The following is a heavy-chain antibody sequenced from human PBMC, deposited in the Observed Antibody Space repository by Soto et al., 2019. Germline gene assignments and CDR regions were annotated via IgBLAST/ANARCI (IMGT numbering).Heavy chain of an antibody. J-gene: IGHJ6*02. CDR3: ARLSCTRGTCYSLRYFYYAIHV. D-gene: IGHD2-15*01. CDR2: IYYSGTT. Sequence: SETLSLTCTVSGDAISSSTYNWGWIRQPPGKGLEWIGNIYYSGTTYYNPSLKSRVTISVDTSMHQFSLRLISVTATDTAVYYCARLSCTRGTCYSLRYFYYAIHVWGPGTTVTVS. V-gene: IGHV4-39*01. CDR1: GDAISSSTYN.